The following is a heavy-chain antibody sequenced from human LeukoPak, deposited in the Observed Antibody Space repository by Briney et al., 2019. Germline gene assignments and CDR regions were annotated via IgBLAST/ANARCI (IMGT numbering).Heavy chain of an antibody. J-gene: IGHJ1*01. CDR3: AQQLGYCSGGTCYFTY. CDR1: GFTFSSYA. V-gene: IGHV3-23*01. CDR2: ISNSGGDT. D-gene: IGHD2-15*01. Sequence: PGMSLRLSCAASGFTFSSYAMSWVRQAPGKGLEWVAAISNSGGDTFYSDSGKGRFTIARDNSKNTLYLQMNSLRVDDTAVYYCAQQLGYCSGGTCYFTYWGQGTLVTVSS.